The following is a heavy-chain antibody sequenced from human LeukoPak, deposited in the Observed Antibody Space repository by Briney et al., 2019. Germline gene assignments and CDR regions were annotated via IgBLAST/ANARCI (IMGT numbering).Heavy chain of an antibody. CDR2: ISAYNGNT. CDR1: GYTFTSYG. Sequence: GASVKVSCKASGYTFTSYGISWVRQAPGQGLEWMGWISAYNGNTNYAQKLQGRVTMTTDTSTSTAYMELRSLRSDDTAVYYCARASRSGYDTENWFDPWGQGTLVTVSS. D-gene: IGHD5-12*01. V-gene: IGHV1-18*01. CDR3: ARASRSGYDTENWFDP. J-gene: IGHJ5*02.